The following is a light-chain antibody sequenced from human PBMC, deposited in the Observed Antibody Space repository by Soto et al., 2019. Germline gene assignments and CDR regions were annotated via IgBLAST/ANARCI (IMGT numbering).Light chain of an antibody. CDR3: ATWDDSLNGVV. V-gene: IGLV2-14*01. CDR2: DVS. J-gene: IGLJ2*01. CDR1: SGDVGAYNY. Sequence: QSALTQPASVSGSPGQSITISCTGTSGDVGAYNYVSWYQQHPGKAPRLMIYDVSNRPSGASNRFSGSKSGNTASLTISGLQAEDEADYYCATWDDSLNGVVFGGGTKLTVL.